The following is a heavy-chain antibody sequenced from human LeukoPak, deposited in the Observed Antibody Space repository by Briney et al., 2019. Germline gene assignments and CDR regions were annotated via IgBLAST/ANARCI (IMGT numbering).Heavy chain of an antibody. Sequence: GGSLRLSCAASGFTFSDYSVNWVRQAPGKGLEWVSYISSSSSTIYYADSVKGRFTISRDNAKNSLYLQMNSLRAEDTAVYYCARDRRYTYDYWGQGTLATVSS. CDR3: ARDRRYTYDY. D-gene: IGHD5-18*01. CDR1: GFTFSDYS. V-gene: IGHV3-48*01. CDR2: ISSSSSTI. J-gene: IGHJ4*02.